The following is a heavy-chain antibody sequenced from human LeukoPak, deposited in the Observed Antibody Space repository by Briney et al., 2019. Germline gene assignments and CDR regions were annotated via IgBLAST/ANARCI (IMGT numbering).Heavy chain of an antibody. Sequence: QASQTLSLTCTVSGGSISSGSYYWSWIRQPAGKGLEWIGRIHTSGSTNYNPSLKSRVTISVDTSKNQFSLKLSSVTAADTAVYYCARDGYAFDYWGQGTLVTVSS. CDR1: GGSISSGSYY. J-gene: IGHJ4*02. CDR3: ARDGYAFDY. CDR2: IHTSGST. D-gene: IGHD5-12*01. V-gene: IGHV4-61*02.